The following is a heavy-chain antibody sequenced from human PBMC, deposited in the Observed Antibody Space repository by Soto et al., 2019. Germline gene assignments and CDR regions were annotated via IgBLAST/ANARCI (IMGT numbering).Heavy chain of an antibody. CDR2: ISGSGGST. V-gene: IGHV3-23*01. CDR3: AKAGYYSSSSYYYYGMDV. Sequence: ESGGGLVQPGGSLRLSCAASGFTFSSYAMSWVRQAPGKGLEWVSAISGSGGSTYYADSVKGRFTISRDNSKNTLYLQMNSLRAEDTAVYYCAKAGYYSSSSYYYYGMDVWGQGTTVTVSS. CDR1: GFTFSSYA. J-gene: IGHJ6*02. D-gene: IGHD6-6*01.